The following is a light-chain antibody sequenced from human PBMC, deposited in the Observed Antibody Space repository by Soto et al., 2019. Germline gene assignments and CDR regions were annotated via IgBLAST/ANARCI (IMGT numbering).Light chain of an antibody. CDR2: RNN. V-gene: IGLV1-47*01. J-gene: IGLJ2*01. CDR3: AAWDDSLSGQGV. Sequence: QAVVTQPPSASGTPGQRVTISSSGSSSNIGSNYVYWYQQLPGTAPKLLIYRNNQRPSGVPDRFSGSKSGTSASLAISGLRSEDEADYYCAAWDDSLSGQGVFGGGTKLTVL. CDR1: SSNIGSNY.